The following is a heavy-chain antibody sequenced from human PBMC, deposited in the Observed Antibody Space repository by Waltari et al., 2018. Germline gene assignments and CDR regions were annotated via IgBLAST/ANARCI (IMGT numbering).Heavy chain of an antibody. V-gene: IGHV1-69*06. Sequence: QVQLVQSGAEVKKPGSSVKVSCKASGGTFSSYAISWVRQAPGQGLEWMGGIIPIFGTANSAQKLQGSVTMTRNTSISTAYMELGSLRSEDTAVYYCARGGSSSSGGDYWGQGTLVTVSS. D-gene: IGHD6-6*01. CDR3: ARGGSSSSGGDY. CDR2: IIPIFGTA. CDR1: GGTFSSYA. J-gene: IGHJ4*02.